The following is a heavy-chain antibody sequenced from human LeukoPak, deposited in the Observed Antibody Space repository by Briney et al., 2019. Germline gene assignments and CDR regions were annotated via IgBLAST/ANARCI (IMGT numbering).Heavy chain of an antibody. V-gene: IGHV4-39*01. D-gene: IGHD5-12*01. J-gene: IGHJ5*02. CDR1: GGSISSSSYY. Sequence: SETLSLTCTVSGGSISSSSYYWGWIRQPPGKGLEWIGSIYYSGSTYYNPSLKSRVTISVDTSKNQFSLKLSSVTAADTAVYYCARHGGNIVDIVAINWFDPWGQGTLVTVSS. CDR2: IYYSGST. CDR3: ARHGGNIVDIVAINWFDP.